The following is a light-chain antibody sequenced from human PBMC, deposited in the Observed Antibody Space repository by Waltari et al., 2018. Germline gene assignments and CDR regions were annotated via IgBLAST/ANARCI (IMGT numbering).Light chain of an antibody. CDR2: GVS. V-gene: IGKV3-20*01. Sequence: IVLTLSPGTLSLSPGERATLPCRASENVPAGYVAWYQQKPGQSPRLLMYGVSNRATGIPDRFSGSESGTDFTLIVSRLEPEDFAVYYCHQYGSLPWTFGQGTRVDIK. CDR3: HQYGSLPWT. CDR1: ENVPAGY. J-gene: IGKJ1*01.